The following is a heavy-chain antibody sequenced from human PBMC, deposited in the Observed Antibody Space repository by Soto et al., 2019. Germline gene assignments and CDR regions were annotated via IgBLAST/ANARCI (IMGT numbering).Heavy chain of an antibody. CDR1: GFTFSDYD. D-gene: IGHD3-16*01. CDR3: ARPRGSDDAFDI. V-gene: IGHV3-13*01. Sequence: EVQLVESGGGLVQPGGSLRLSCAASGFTFSDYDMHWARQAIGKGLEWVSTIGIAGDTYYPDSVKGRFTISRENARNSLYLQMNSLRAGDTAVYYCARPRGSDDAFDIWGQGTMVTVSS. CDR2: IGIAGDT. J-gene: IGHJ3*02.